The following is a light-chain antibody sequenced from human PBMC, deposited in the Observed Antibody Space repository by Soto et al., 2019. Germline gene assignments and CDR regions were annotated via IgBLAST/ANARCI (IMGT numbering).Light chain of an antibody. CDR3: QQYGSSVKT. CDR2: GAS. V-gene: IGKV3-20*01. CDR1: QSVSNKY. J-gene: IGKJ1*01. Sequence: ELVLTQSPGNLSLSPGERATLSCRASQSVSNKYLAWYQQKPGQAPSLLIFGASNRDPDIPDRVSGSGSGTDFTLTISRLETEDFAVYFCQQYGSSVKTFGQGTKVDIK.